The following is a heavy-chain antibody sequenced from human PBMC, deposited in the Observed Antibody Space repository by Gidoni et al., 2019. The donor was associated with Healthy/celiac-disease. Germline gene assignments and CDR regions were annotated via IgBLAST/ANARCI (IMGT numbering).Heavy chain of an antibody. Sequence: QVQLQESGPGLVKPSETLSLTCTVSGGSISSYYWSWIRQPPGKGLEWIGYIYYSGSTNDNPSLKSRVTISVDTSKNQFSLKLSSVTAADTAVYYCARHLLWFGESPVDYWGQGTLVTVSS. CDR1: GGSISSYY. CDR3: ARHLLWFGESPVDY. J-gene: IGHJ4*02. D-gene: IGHD3-10*01. V-gene: IGHV4-59*01. CDR2: IYYSGST.